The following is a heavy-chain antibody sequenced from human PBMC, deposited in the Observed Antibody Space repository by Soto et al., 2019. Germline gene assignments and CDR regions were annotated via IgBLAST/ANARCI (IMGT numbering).Heavy chain of an antibody. CDR2: IYYSGST. V-gene: IGHV4-39*01. D-gene: IGHD6-13*01. CDR3: ARLGSSNLVGFDP. CDR1: GGSISSSSYY. J-gene: IGHJ5*02. Sequence: QLQLQESGPGLVKPSETLSLTCTVSGGSISSSSYYWGWIRQPPGKGLEWIGSIYYSGSTYYNPSLKSRVTISVDTSKNQFSLKLSSVTAADTAVYYCARLGSSNLVGFDPWGQGTLVTVSS.